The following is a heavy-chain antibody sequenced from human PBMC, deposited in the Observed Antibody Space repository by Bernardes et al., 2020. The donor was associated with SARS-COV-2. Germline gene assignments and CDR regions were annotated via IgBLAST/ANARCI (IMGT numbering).Heavy chain of an antibody. CDR3: AKDLRYYDILTGYYPPLHVHHYYYYYGMDV. CDR2: ISYDGSNK. CDR1: GFTFSSYG. Sequence: GGSLRLSCAASGFTFSSYGMHWVRQAPGKGLEWVAVISYDGSNKYYADSVKGRFTISRDNSKNTLYLQMNSLRAEDTAVYYCAKDLRYYDILTGYYPPLHVHHYYYYYGMDVWGQGTTVTVSS. D-gene: IGHD3-9*01. J-gene: IGHJ6*02. V-gene: IGHV3-30*18.